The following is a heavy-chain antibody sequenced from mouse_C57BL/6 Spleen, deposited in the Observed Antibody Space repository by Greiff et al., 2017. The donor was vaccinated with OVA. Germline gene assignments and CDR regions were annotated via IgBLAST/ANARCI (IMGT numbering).Heavy chain of an antibody. CDR3: AREDYYGSSPYAMDY. CDR2: ISSGSSTI. CDR1: GFTFSDYG. V-gene: IGHV5-17*01. J-gene: IGHJ4*01. D-gene: IGHD1-1*01. Sequence: EVKVEESGGGLVKPGGSLKLSCPASGFTFSDYGMHWVRQAPEKGLEWVAYISSGSSTIYYADTVKGRFTISRDNAKNTLFLQMTSLRSEDTAMYYCAREDYYGSSPYAMDYWGQGTSVTVSS.